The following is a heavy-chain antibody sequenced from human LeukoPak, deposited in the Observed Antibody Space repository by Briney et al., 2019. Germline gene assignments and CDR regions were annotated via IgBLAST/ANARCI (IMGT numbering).Heavy chain of an antibody. Sequence: PGGSLRLSCAASGFTFSSYWMSWVRQAPGKGLEWVANIKQDGSEKYYVDSVKGRFTISRDNAKNSLYLQMNSLRAEDTAVYYCASGIVGAQWGGDAFDIWGQGTMVTVSS. V-gene: IGHV3-7*01. CDR3: ASGIVGAQWGGDAFDI. D-gene: IGHD1-26*01. J-gene: IGHJ3*02. CDR2: IKQDGSEK. CDR1: GFTFSSYW.